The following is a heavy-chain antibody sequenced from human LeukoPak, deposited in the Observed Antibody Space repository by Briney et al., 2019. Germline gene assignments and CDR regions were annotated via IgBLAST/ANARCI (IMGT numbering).Heavy chain of an antibody. J-gene: IGHJ5*02. CDR3: ARGDKQLVFNRSKGGFDP. V-gene: IGHV3-30*04. CDR1: GFTFSSYA. D-gene: IGHD6-13*01. Sequence: PGGSLRLSCAASGFTFSSYAMHWVRQAPGKGLEWVTIISYDGSNKYYADSVKGRFTISRDNSKNTLYLQMNSLRTEDTAVYYCARGDKQLVFNRSKGGFDPWGQGTLVTVSS. CDR2: ISYDGSNK.